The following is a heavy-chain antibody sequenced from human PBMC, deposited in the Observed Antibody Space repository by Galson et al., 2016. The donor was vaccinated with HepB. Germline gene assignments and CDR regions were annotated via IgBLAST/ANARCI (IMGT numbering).Heavy chain of an antibody. D-gene: IGHD2-15*01. J-gene: IGHJ5*02. CDR3: AQSRRMTTETRSFLAWFDP. CDR2: IYWNDDY. CDR1: GFSLSTRGVG. Sequence: PALVKPTQTLTLTCTFSGFSLSTRGVGVGWIRQPPGKALEWLALIYWNDDYRLRPSLRSRLTITKDTSRNQVVLTMTNMDPVDTGTHYCAQSRRMTTETRSFLAWFDPWGQGTLVTVSS. V-gene: IGHV2-5*01.